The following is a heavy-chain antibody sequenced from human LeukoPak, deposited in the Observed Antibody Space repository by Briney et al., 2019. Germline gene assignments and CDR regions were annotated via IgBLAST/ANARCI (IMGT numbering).Heavy chain of an antibody. CDR1: GGSISSYY. V-gene: IGHV4-59*01. CDR2: IYYSGST. Sequence: SETLSLTCTVSGGSISSYYWSWIRQPPGKGLEWIGYIYYSGSTNYNPSLKSRVTISVDTSKNQFSLKLSSVTAADTAVYYCAASIAAADPFDYWGQGTLDTVSS. J-gene: IGHJ4*02. CDR3: AASIAAADPFDY. D-gene: IGHD6-13*01.